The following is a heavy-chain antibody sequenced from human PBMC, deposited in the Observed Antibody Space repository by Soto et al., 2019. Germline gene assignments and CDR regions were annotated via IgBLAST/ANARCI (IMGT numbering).Heavy chain of an antibody. V-gene: IGHV4-34*01. D-gene: IGHD6-6*01. Sequence: QVQLQQWGAGLLKPSETLSLTCAVYGGSFSGSYWSWIRQPPGKGREWIGEINHSAGTNYNPSLRSRVTISVVTSKSQLSLNLNSVTAADTAVYYCARTIAARASRNLDYWGQGTLVTVSS. J-gene: IGHJ4*02. CDR2: INHSAGT. CDR3: ARTIAARASRNLDY. CDR1: GGSFSGSY.